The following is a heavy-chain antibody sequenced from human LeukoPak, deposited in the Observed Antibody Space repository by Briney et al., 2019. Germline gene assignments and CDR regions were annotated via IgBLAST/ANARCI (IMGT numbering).Heavy chain of an antibody. CDR1: GYTFTTYY. CDR2: FNPSGGST. Sequence: ASVKVSCKASGYTFTTYYIHWVRQAPGQGLEWVGIFNPSGGSTNYAQKSQDRVTMTRDTSTSTVYMELSSLRSEDTAVYYCTRGDYEERFDYWGQGTLVTVSS. CDR3: TRGDYEERFDY. V-gene: IGHV1-46*03. D-gene: IGHD4-17*01. J-gene: IGHJ4*02.